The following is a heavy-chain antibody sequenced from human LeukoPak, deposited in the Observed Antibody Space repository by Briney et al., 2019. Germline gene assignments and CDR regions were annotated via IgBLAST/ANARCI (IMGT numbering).Heavy chain of an antibody. CDR3: ARISSSHRGFLY. V-gene: IGHV1-18*01. Sequence: ASVKVSCKASGYTFTSYGMSWVRQAPGQGLEWMGWISPLKSNTNYAQRFQGRVTMTTDTSTTTAYLGIVSLTSDDTALYYCARISSSHRGFLYWGQGTLVTVSS. D-gene: IGHD2-15*01. CDR2: ISPLKSNT. CDR1: GYTFTSYG. J-gene: IGHJ4*02.